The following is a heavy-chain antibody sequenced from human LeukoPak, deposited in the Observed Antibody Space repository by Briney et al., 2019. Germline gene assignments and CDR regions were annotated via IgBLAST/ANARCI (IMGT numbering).Heavy chain of an antibody. J-gene: IGHJ4*02. CDR3: TGEKAGTIVDY. D-gene: IGHD6-13*01. CDR2: IYESGST. CDR1: GISISSGYF. Sequence: SETLSLTCAVSGISISSGYFWGWIRQPTGKGLEWIGSIYESGSTFYNPSLKSRLTISLDMSNNQFSLNLSSSTAADTAVYFCTGEKAGTIVDYWGQGTLVTVSS. V-gene: IGHV4-38-2*02.